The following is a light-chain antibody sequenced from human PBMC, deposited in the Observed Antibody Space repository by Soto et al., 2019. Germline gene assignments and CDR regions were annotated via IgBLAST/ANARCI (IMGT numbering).Light chain of an antibody. CDR3: HHYYSIPRT. J-gene: IGKJ1*01. Sequence: DIVMTQSPDSLAVSLGERATINCKSSQSVLHSPTNNNYLAWYQKKPGQPPKLLIYWASTRAPGVPDRFSGSGSGTDFTLTINRLHAENAAVYYCHHYYSIPRTFGQGTKVEIK. CDR2: WAS. CDR1: QSVLHSPTNNNY. V-gene: IGKV4-1*01.